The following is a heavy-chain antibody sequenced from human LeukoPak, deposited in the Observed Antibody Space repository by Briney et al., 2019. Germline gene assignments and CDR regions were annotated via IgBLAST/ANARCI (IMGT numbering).Heavy chain of an antibody. D-gene: IGHD3-10*01. CDR1: GFTVSSDW. CDR3: ARLLVYGWGGEAFDY. J-gene: IGHJ4*02. Sequence: RSRTLSCAASGFTVSSDWMRWVRHAGGRGIEWVANIKHDGSEKYYLDSVKGRFTISRDNAKNSLYLQMNSLRAEETAVYYCARLLVYGWGGEAFDYWGQGTLVTVSS. CDR2: IKHDGSEK. V-gene: IGHV3-7*01.